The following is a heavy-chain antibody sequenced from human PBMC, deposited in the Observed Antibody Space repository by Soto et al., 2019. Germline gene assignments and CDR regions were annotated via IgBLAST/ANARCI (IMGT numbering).Heavy chain of an antibody. CDR1: GFTFSSYG. V-gene: IGHV3-30*18. D-gene: IGHD3-22*01. CDR2: ISYDGSNK. Sequence: QPGGSLRLSCAASGFTFSSYGMHWVRQAPGKGLEWVAVISYDGSNKYYADSVKGRFTISRDNSKNTLYLQMNSLRAEDTAVYYCAKKLYYYDSSGFSYFDYWGQGTLVTVSS. J-gene: IGHJ4*02. CDR3: AKKLYYYDSSGFSYFDY.